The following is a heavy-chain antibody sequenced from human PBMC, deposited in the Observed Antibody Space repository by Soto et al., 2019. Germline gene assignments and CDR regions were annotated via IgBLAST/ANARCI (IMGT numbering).Heavy chain of an antibody. CDR2: IDPSDSYT. D-gene: IGHD3-10*01. CDR1: GYSYTSYR. CDR3: ASTLHHGSGSYRYYYGMDV. V-gene: IGHV5-10-1*01. J-gene: IGHJ6*02. Sequence: GGSLKSSWKGSGYSYTSYRISWVRQIPGKGPDWMGRIDPSDSYTNYSPSFQGHVTIPADKSISTAYLQWSSLKASDTAMYYCASTLHHGSGSYRYYYGMDVWGQGTTVTVSS.